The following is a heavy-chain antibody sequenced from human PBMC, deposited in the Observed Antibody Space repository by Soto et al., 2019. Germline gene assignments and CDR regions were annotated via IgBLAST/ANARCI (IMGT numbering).Heavy chain of an antibody. V-gene: IGHV4-31*03. CDR2: TFYSGSF. J-gene: IGHJ4*02. D-gene: IGHD3-3*01. CDR3: WRAPESPKIFGFVRPYFFNQ. CDR1: GDSTSSGGSY. Sequence: PSETLSLTCTVSGDSTSSGGSYWNWIRQRPGKGMEWMGYTFYSGSFYYTPSLRGRVMMSADTSKNQCLLRLSSVAAADTVVYCCWRAPESPKIFGFVRPYFFNQWGQGSLVTVAS.